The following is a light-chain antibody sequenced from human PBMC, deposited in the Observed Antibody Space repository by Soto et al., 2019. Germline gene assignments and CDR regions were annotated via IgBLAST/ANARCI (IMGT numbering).Light chain of an antibody. CDR1: QGIKNW. Sequence: DIQITQSPSYVSASVGERFTITCGANQGIKNWLAWYQQKPGKAPNLLIYTGSSLQSGVPSRFSGSGSGTDFTLTINSLQPEDFATYYCQQAASFPITFGQGTRLEIK. CDR3: QQAASFPIT. V-gene: IGKV1-12*01. J-gene: IGKJ5*01. CDR2: TGS.